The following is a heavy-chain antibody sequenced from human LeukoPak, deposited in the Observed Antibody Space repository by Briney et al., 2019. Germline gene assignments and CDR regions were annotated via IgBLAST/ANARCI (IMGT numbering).Heavy chain of an antibody. CDR1: GGSISSYY. Sequence: SETLSLTCTVSGGSISSYYWTWIRQPPGKGLEWIGYVYNSGSTNYNPSLKSRVTISVDTSKNQFSLKLSSVTAADTAVYYCARIREYSSFYYYMDVWGKGTTVTVSS. CDR3: ARIREYSSFYYYMDV. V-gene: IGHV4-59*01. J-gene: IGHJ6*03. D-gene: IGHD5-18*01. CDR2: VYNSGST.